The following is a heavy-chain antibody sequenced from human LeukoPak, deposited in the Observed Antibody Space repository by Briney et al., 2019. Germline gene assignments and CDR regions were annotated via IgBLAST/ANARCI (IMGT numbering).Heavy chain of an antibody. V-gene: IGHV1-2*02. Sequence: GASVKVSCKASGYTFTGYYMHWVRQAPGQGLEWMGWINPNSGGTNYAQKFQGRVTMTRDMSISTAYMELSRLRSDDTAVYYCARVFSPLLWFGEWGAFDIWGQGTMVTVSS. D-gene: IGHD3-10*01. CDR1: GYTFTGYY. J-gene: IGHJ3*02. CDR3: ARVFSPLLWFGEWGAFDI. CDR2: INPNSGGT.